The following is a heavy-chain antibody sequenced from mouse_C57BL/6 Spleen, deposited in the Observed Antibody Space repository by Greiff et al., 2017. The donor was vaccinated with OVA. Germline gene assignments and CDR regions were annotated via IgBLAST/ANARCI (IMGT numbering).Heavy chain of an antibody. Sequence: QVQLQQPGAELVMPGASVKLSCKTSGYTFTSYWMHWVKQRPGQGLEWIGEIDPSDSYTNYNQKFKGKSTLTVDKSSSTAYMQLSSLTSDDSAVYYCAIETGTGDYWGQGTTLTVSS. V-gene: IGHV1-69*01. CDR1: GYTFTSYW. CDR3: AIETGTGDY. D-gene: IGHD4-1*01. CDR2: IDPSDSYT. J-gene: IGHJ2*01.